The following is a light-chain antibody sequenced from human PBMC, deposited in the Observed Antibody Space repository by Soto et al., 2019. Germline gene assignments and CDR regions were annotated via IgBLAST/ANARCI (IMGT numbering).Light chain of an antibody. Sequence: EIVMTQSPATLSVSPGERATVPCRASQSVRNNLAWYQQKPGQAPMLLIYGASTRATGIPARFSGSGYGTEFTLTISSLQSEDFAAYYCQQYNNWPLTFGGGTKVDIK. CDR2: GAS. J-gene: IGKJ4*01. CDR3: QQYNNWPLT. V-gene: IGKV3-15*01. CDR1: QSVRNN.